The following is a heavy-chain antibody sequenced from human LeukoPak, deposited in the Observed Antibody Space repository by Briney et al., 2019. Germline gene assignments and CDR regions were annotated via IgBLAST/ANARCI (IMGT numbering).Heavy chain of an antibody. Sequence: GGSLRLSCTASGFTFGDYAMSWVRQAPGKGLEWVGFIRSKAYGGTTKYAASVKGRFTISRDDSKSIAYLQMNSLKTEDTAVYYCTSGPNTPQLWSPGLGYWGQGTLVTVSS. D-gene: IGHD5-18*01. CDR1: GFTFGDYA. CDR2: IRSKAYGGTT. CDR3: TSGPNTPQLWSPGLGY. J-gene: IGHJ4*02. V-gene: IGHV3-49*04.